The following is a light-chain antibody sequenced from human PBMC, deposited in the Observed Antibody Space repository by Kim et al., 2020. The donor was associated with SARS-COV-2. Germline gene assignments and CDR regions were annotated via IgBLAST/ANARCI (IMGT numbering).Light chain of an antibody. J-gene: IGKJ5*01. CDR1: QSIDSY. Sequence: DIQMTQSPSSLSASVGDRVTITCRASQSIDSYVNWYQQKPGKAHDLLIYAASSLESGVPSRFSGSGSGTDFTLTIISLQPGDFATYYCQQSYRTPITFGQGTRLEIK. CDR2: AAS. V-gene: IGKV1-39*01. CDR3: QQSYRTPIT.